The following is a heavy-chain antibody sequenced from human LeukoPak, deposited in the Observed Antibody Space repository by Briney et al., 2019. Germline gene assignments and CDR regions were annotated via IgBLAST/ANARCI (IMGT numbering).Heavy chain of an antibody. D-gene: IGHD5-18*01. V-gene: IGHV1-2*02. J-gene: IGHJ4*02. CDR3: ARDSAPLWLAFDY. Sequence: ASVKVSCKASGYTFTGYYKHWVRQAPGQGLEWMGWINPNSGGTHYAQKFQGRVTMTRDTSISTAYMELSRLRSDDTAVYYCARDSAPLWLAFDYWGQGTLVTVPS. CDR2: INPNSGGT. CDR1: GYTFTGYY.